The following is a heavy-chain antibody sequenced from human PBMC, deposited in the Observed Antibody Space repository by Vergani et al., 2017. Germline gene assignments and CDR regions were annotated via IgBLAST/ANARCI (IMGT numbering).Heavy chain of an antibody. CDR1: GFPFNHYA. CDR2: IRGSGDST. CDR3: AKANPRNSGYDYLYYYHAMDV. V-gene: IGHV3-23*01. Sequence: EVQLLESGGGLVQPGGSLRLPCAASGFPFNHYAMIWVRQAPGKGLEWVSGIRGSGDSTYSAGSVKGRFTISRDSSKNTLYLQMNSLTAGYTAVYYCAKANPRNSGYDYLYYYHAMDVWGQGTTVTVSS. D-gene: IGHD5-12*01. J-gene: IGHJ6*02.